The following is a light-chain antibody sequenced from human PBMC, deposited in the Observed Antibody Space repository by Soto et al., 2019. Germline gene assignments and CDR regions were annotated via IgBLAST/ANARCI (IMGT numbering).Light chain of an antibody. Sequence: DIPMTQSPSTLSASVGDTVTITCRASRTIGPWLAWYQQKPGKAPKLLIYKASNLESGVPSRFSGSGSGTEFTLTISSLQPDDFATYYCQLYDNYSWTFGPGIKVEMK. CDR3: QLYDNYSWT. J-gene: IGKJ1*01. CDR2: KAS. CDR1: RTIGPW. V-gene: IGKV1-5*03.